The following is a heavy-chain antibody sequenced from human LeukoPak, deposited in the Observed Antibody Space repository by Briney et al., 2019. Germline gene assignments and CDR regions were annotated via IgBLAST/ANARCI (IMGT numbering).Heavy chain of an antibody. Sequence: SQTLSLTCTVSGGSISSGGYYWSWIRRHPGKGLEWIGYIYYSGSTYYNPSLKSRVTISVDTSKNQFSLKLSSVTAADTAVYYCARSLGYCSGGSCHNYYGMDVWGQGTTVTVSS. D-gene: IGHD2-15*01. CDR3: ARSLGYCSGGSCHNYYGMDV. J-gene: IGHJ6*02. CDR1: GGSISSGGYY. CDR2: IYYSGST. V-gene: IGHV4-31*03.